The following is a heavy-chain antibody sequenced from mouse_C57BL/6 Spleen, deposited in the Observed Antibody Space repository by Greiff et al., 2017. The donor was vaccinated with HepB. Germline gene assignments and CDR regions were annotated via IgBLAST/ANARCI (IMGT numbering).Heavy chain of an antibody. CDR2: ISDGGSYT. V-gene: IGHV5-4*01. CDR3: ARDAISTMVTDFDY. CDR1: GFTFSSYA. J-gene: IGHJ2*01. D-gene: IGHD2-2*01. Sequence: DVKLVESGGGLVKPGGSLKLSCAASGFTFSSYAMSWVRQTPEKRLEWVATISDGGSYTYYPDNVKGRFTISRDNAKNNLYLQMSQLKSEDTAMYYCARDAISTMVTDFDYWGQGTTLTVSS.